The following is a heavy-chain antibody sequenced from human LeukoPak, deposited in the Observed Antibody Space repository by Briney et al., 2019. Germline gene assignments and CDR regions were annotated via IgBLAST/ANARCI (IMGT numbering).Heavy chain of an antibody. CDR3: ARDHYDFWSGYYTGNWFDP. Sequence: ASVKVSCKASGGTFSSYAISWVRQAPGQGLEWMGRINPNSGGTNYAQKFQGRVTMTRDTSISTAYMELSRLGSDDTAVYYCARDHYDFWSGYYTGNWFDPWGQETLVTVSS. D-gene: IGHD3-3*01. CDR2: INPNSGGT. V-gene: IGHV1-2*06. J-gene: IGHJ5*02. CDR1: GGTFSSYA.